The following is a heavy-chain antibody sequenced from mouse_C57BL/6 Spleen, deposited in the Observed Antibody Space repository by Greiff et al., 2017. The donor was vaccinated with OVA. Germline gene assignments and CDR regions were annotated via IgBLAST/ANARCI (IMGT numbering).Heavy chain of an antibody. CDR2: IYPRSGNT. CDR1: GYTFTSYG. Sequence: QVHVKQSGAELARPGASVKLSCKASGYTFTSYGISWVKQRTGQGLEWIGEIYPRSGNTYYNEKFKGKATLTADKSSSTAYMELRSLTSEDSAVYFCAREGIYDDWFAYWGQGTLVTVSA. J-gene: IGHJ3*01. D-gene: IGHD2-12*01. V-gene: IGHV1-81*01. CDR3: AREGIYDDWFAY.